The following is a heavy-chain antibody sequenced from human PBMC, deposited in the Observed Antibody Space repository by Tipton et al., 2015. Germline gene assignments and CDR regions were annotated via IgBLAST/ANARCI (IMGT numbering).Heavy chain of an antibody. CDR1: GFTFSTYG. D-gene: IGHD1-26*01. J-gene: IGHJ4*02. CDR3: AKAFQSGRHPPPAFDS. V-gene: IGHV3-30*18. CDR2: ISSDGTAK. Sequence: RSLRLSCAAPGFTFSTYGMQWVRHAPGKGLEWVAGISSDGTAKYYVDSVKGRFSISRDNSENTLYLQMNSLRVEDTAVYYCAKAFQSGRHPPPAFDSWGQGTLVTVSS.